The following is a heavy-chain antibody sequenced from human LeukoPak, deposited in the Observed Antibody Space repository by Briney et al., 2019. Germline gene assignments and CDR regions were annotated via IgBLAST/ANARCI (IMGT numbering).Heavy chain of an antibody. CDR1: GGSISSSSYY. CDR3: ARAPYGSGSYPAPEYFQH. D-gene: IGHD3-10*01. V-gene: IGHV4-39*07. J-gene: IGHJ1*01. Sequence: SETLSLTCTVSGGSISSSSYYWGWIRQPPGKGLEWIGSIYYSGSTYYNPSLKSRVTISVDTSKNQFSLKLSSVTAADTAVYYCARAPYGSGSYPAPEYFQHWGQGTLVTVSS. CDR2: IYYSGST.